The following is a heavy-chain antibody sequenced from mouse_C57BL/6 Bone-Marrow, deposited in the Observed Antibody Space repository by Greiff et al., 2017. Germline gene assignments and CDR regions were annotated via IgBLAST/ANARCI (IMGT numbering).Heavy chain of an antibody. J-gene: IGHJ4*01. CDR3: AEVLYYYCISWAMDY. Sequence: VQLQQSGAELVRPGSSVKMSCKSSGYTFTSYGINWVKQRPGQGLEWIGYIYIGNGYTEYNEKFKGKATLTSDTSSSTAYMQLSILTSEDSAIYFCAEVLYYYCISWAMDYWGQGTSVTVSS. D-gene: IGHD1-1*01. CDR2: IYIGNGYT. V-gene: IGHV1-58*01. CDR1: GYTFTSYG.